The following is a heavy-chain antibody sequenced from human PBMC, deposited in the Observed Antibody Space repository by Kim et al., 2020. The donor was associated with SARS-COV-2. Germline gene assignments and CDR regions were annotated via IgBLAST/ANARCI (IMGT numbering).Heavy chain of an antibody. D-gene: IGHD3-16*02. CDR3: ARFVSSRFDP. J-gene: IGHJ5*02. V-gene: IGHV5-51*01. CDR2: DP. Sequence: DPRYSPSFHGQVTISADKSISTAYLQWSSLKASDTAMYYCARFVSSRFDPWGQGTLVTVSS.